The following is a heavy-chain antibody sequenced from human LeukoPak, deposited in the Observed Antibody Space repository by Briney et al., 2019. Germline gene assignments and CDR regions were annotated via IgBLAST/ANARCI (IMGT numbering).Heavy chain of an antibody. CDR3: AREDAGGTYSFDY. V-gene: IGHV3-66*01. J-gene: IGHJ4*02. D-gene: IGHD1-26*01. Sequence: PGRSLRLSCAVSEFTVSSDFMSWVRQAPGKGPEWVSVIYTSGITYYADSVRGRFTISRDNSKNTLYLQMDSLTAEDTAVYYCAREDAGGTYSFDYWGQGTLVTVSS. CDR1: EFTVSSDF. CDR2: IYTSGIT.